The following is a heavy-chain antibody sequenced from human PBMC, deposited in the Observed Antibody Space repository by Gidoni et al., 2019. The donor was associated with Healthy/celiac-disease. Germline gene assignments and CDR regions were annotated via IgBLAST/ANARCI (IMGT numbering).Heavy chain of an antibody. CDR3: ARDRLSLGYCSSTSCYSLDY. V-gene: IGHV1-18*01. CDR1: GYTFTSYG. J-gene: IGHJ4*02. D-gene: IGHD2-2*01. Sequence: QVQLVQSGAEVKKPGASVKVSCKASGYTFTSYGISWVRQAPGQGLEWMGWISAYNGNTNYAQKLQGRVTMTTDTSTSTAYMELRSLRSDDTAVYYCARDRLSLGYCSSTSCYSLDYWGQGTLVTVSS. CDR2: ISAYNGNT.